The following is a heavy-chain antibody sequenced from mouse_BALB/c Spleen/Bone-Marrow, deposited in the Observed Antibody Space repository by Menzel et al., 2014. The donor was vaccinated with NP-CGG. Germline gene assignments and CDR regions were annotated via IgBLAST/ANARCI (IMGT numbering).Heavy chain of an antibody. Sequence: QVHVKQSGAELAKPGASVKMSCKASGYTFTNYWMHWVKQRPGQGLEWIGYINPSTGYTEYNQKFKDKATLTADKSSSTAYMQLSSLTSEDSAVYYCARSPYGHFDYWGQGTTLTGSS. CDR3: ARSPYGHFDY. CDR1: GYTFTNYW. J-gene: IGHJ2*01. CDR2: INPSTGYT. V-gene: IGHV1-7*01. D-gene: IGHD1-1*02.